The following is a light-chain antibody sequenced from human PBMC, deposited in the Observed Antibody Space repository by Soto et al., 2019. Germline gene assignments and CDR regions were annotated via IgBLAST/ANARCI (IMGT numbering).Light chain of an antibody. CDR3: SSYTDSSNYV. CDR1: SRDVGAYDY. Sequence: QSVLTQPASVSGSPGQSITISCTGTSRDVGAYDYVSWYLQYPDKAPQLLIYYVDHRPSGVSSRFSGSRSGNTASLTISGLQAEDEADYYCSSYTDSSNYVFGTGTKVTVL. J-gene: IGLJ1*01. V-gene: IGLV2-14*03. CDR2: YVD.